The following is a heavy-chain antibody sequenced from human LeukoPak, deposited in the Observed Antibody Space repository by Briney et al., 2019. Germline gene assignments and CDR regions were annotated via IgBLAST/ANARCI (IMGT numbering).Heavy chain of an antibody. CDR3: ARTALGWLDP. Sequence: SETLSLTCTVSGGSISTYYGNWIRQAPGKGLEWIGYIYYSGSTNYNPSLKSRVTMSVDTSRNQFSLKLSSVTAADTAVYYCARTALGWLDPWGQGALVTVSS. V-gene: IGHV4-59*01. D-gene: IGHD7-27*01. J-gene: IGHJ5*02. CDR2: IYYSGST. CDR1: GGSISTYY.